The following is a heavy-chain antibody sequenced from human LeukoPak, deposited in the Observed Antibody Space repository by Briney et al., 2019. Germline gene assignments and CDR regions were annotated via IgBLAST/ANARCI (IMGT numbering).Heavy chain of an antibody. Sequence: PSETLSLTCAVYGGSFSGYYWSWIRQPPGKGLEWIGEINHSGSTNYNPSLKSRVTISVDTSKNQFSLKLSSVTAADTAVYYCASLRKIWGQGTLVTVSS. D-gene: IGHD1-14*01. CDR1: GGSFSGYY. CDR3: ASLRKI. CDR2: INHSGST. V-gene: IGHV4-34*01. J-gene: IGHJ4*02.